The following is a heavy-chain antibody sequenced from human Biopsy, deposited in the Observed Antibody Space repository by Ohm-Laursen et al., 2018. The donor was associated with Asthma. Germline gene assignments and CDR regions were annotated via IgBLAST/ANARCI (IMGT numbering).Heavy chain of an antibody. CDR1: GFMFRSFG. CDR2: ISYDGNHK. V-gene: IGHV3-30*18. CDR3: AKRRGYSGHDNDY. D-gene: IGHD5-12*01. J-gene: IGHJ4*02. Sequence: RSLRLSCTASGFMFRSFGMHWVRQAPGKGLEWVAVISYDGNHKFYKDSVKGRFTISRDNSKNTLYLQMNSLRTEDTAVYYCAKRRGYSGHDNDYWGQGTLVIASS.